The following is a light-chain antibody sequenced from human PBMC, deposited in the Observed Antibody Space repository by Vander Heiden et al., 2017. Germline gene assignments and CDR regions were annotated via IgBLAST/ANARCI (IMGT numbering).Light chain of an antibody. CDR3: AAWDDSLDVSV. J-gene: IGLJ3*02. CDR2: SND. CDR1: SPNIGTNI. Sequence: QSVLTHPPSASGTPGQRVTIPCSGRSPNIGTNIVTWYQQLPGPAPKLLIYSNDQRPSGVPDRFSGSKSGTSASLAISGLQSDDEADYFCAAWDDSLDVSVFGGGTKLTVL. V-gene: IGLV1-44*01.